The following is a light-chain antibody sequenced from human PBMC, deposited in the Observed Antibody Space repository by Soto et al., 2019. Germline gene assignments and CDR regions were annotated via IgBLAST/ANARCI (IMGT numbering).Light chain of an antibody. V-gene: IGKV3-11*01. CDR1: QSVSRY. CDR2: DAS. Sequence: EIVLTQSPATLSLSPGERATLSCRASQSVSRYLAWYQQKPGQAPRLLIYDASNRATGIPARFSGSGSGTDSTLTSTGLSPEYFVFYYWQQHNNWPRTFGQGTKLEIK. CDR3: QQHNNWPRT. J-gene: IGKJ1*01.